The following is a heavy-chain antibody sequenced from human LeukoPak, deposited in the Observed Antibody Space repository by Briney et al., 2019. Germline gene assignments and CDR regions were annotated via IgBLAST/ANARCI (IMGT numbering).Heavy chain of an antibody. CDR1: GYTFTDYW. Sequence: GESLKISCKGSGYTFTDYWIAWVRQMPGKGPEWMGTIYPGDSDTKYSPSSQGQVTISADKSISTAYLQWSSLKASDTAIYYCARTGPSNYEIDTFDIWGQGTMVTVSS. V-gene: IGHV5-51*01. CDR2: IYPGDSDT. J-gene: IGHJ3*02. CDR3: ARTGPSNYEIDTFDI. D-gene: IGHD3-22*01.